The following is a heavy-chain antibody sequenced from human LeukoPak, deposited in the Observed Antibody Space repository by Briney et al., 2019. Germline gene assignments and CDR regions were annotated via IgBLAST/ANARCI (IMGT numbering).Heavy chain of an antibody. J-gene: IGHJ5*02. V-gene: IGHV4-59*08. Sequence: SETLSLTCTISGGSISRLYWSWIRQPPGEGLEWIGSIYYSGGTNYNPSLESRVTISVHTSKIQFSLKLSSVTAADTAVYYCARWQYTISSGWFDPWGQGTLVTVSS. CDR3: ARWQYTISSGWFDP. D-gene: IGHD6-6*01. CDR2: IYYSGGT. CDR1: GGSISRLY.